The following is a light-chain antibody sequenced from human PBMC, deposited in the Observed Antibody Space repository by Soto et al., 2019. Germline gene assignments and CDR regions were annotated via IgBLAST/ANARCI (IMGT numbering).Light chain of an antibody. J-gene: IGKJ5*01. Sequence: EFVLTQPPPPVSLSPGERSTLSCRASQSVSNSLAWFQQKPGQAPRLLIYDASNRATGIPARFSGSGSGTDFTLTSSSLEPEDFAVYYCQQRIDWITFGQGTRLE. V-gene: IGKV3-11*01. CDR1: QSVSNS. CDR2: DAS. CDR3: QQRIDWIT.